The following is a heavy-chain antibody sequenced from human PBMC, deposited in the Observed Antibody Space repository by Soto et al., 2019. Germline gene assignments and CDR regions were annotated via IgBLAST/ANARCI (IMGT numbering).Heavy chain of an antibody. Sequence: GASVKVSCKASGYTFTSYYMHWVRQAPGQGLEWMGIINPSGGSTSYAQKFQGRVTMTRDTSTSTVYMELSSLRSEDTAVYYCARSATDYDFWSGYYNSWFDPWGQGTLVTVSS. CDR3: ARSATDYDFWSGYYNSWFDP. D-gene: IGHD3-3*01. CDR1: GYTFTSYY. J-gene: IGHJ5*02. CDR2: INPSGGST. V-gene: IGHV1-46*03.